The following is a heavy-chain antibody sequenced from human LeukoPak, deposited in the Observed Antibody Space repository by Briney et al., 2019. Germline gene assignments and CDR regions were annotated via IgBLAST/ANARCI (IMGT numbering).Heavy chain of an antibody. CDR1: GFTFSSYS. J-gene: IGHJ3*02. CDR2: ISSSSSYI. D-gene: IGHD2-2*01. Sequence: GGSLTLSCAASGFTFSSYSMNWVRQAPGKGLEWVSSISSSSSYIYYADSVKGRFTISRDNAKNSLYLQMNSLRAEDTAVYYCARDRVPAAHDDDAFDIWGQGTMVTVSS. V-gene: IGHV3-21*01. CDR3: ARDRVPAAHDDDAFDI.